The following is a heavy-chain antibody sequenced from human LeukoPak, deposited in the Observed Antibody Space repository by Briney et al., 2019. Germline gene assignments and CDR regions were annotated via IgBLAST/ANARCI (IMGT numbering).Heavy chain of an antibody. V-gene: IGHV3-7*01. Sequence: PGGSLRLSCAASGFTFSSYWMSWVRQAPGKGLEWVANIKQEGSERYYVDSVMGRFTISRDNAKNSLYLQMNSLRAEDTAVYYCARALSETYYFLGYWGQGTLVTVSS. J-gene: IGHJ4*02. CDR2: IKQEGSER. D-gene: IGHD1-26*01. CDR3: ARALSETYYFLGY. CDR1: GFTFSSYW.